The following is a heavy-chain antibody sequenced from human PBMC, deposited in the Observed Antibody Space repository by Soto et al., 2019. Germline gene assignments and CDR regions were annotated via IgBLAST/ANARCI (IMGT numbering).Heavy chain of an antibody. V-gene: IGHV3-48*01. J-gene: IGHJ4*02. CDR2: ISSGSKTI. CDR1: GFTFSGYS. CDR3: ARESEDLTSNFDY. Sequence: GGSLRLSCAASGFTFSGYSVNWVRQAPGKGLEWISYISSGSKTIYYADSVKGRFIVSRDNAKNSLYLEMNSLRAEDTAVYYCARESEDLTSNFDYWGQGTLVTVSS.